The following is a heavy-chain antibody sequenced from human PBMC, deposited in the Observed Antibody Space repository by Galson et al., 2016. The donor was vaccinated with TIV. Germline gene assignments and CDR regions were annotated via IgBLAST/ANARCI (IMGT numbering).Heavy chain of an antibody. Sequence: SLRLSCAASGFKFSRYAMHWVRQAPGKGLEWVAVIFYEGVNEDYADSVKGRFTISRDNSKNILYLQVSSLRVEDTAVYFCARSQSGPSQLDYWGQGTPVTVSS. CDR1: GFKFSRYA. J-gene: IGHJ4*02. CDR2: IFYEGVNE. D-gene: IGHD3-10*01. CDR3: ARSQSGPSQLDY. V-gene: IGHV3-30*12.